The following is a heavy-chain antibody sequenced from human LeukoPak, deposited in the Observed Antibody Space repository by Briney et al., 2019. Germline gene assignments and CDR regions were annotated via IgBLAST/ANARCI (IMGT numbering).Heavy chain of an antibody. D-gene: IGHD2-21*01. Sequence: GGSLRLSCAASGFTVSSNYMSWVRQAPGKGLEWVSVIYSGGSTYYADSVKGRFTISRDNSKNTLYLQMNSLRAEDTAVYYCAKGYARSYGGALDYWGQGTLVTVSS. J-gene: IGHJ4*02. CDR3: AKGYARSYGGALDY. CDR1: GFTVSSNY. CDR2: IYSGGST. V-gene: IGHV3-53*01.